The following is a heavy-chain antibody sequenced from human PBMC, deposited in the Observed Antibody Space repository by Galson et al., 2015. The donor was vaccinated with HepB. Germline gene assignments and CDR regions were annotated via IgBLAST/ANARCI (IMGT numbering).Heavy chain of an antibody. J-gene: IGHJ4*02. Sequence: SLRLSCAASGFTFSSYAMHWVRQAPGKGLEWVAVISYDGSNKYYADSVKGRFTISRDNSKNTLYLQMNSLRAEDTAVYYCARDRGLMVYAPLDYFDYWGQGTLVTVSS. V-gene: IGHV3-30-3*01. CDR3: ARDRGLMVYAPLDYFDY. CDR2: ISYDGSNK. CDR1: GFTFSSYA. D-gene: IGHD2-8*01.